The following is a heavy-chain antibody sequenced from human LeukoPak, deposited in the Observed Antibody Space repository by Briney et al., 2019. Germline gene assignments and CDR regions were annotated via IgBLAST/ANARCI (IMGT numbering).Heavy chain of an antibody. D-gene: IGHD5-24*01. CDR1: GGSISSNGYY. J-gene: IGHJ4*02. CDR3: ARDGYNPIDY. CDR2: IYYSGST. V-gene: IGHV4-39*07. Sequence: PSETLSLTCTVSGGSISSNGYYWGWIRQPPGKGLEWIGTIYYSGSTYYNPSLKSRVTISVDTSMNQFSLELSSVTAADTAVYYCARDGYNPIDYWGQGTLVTVSS.